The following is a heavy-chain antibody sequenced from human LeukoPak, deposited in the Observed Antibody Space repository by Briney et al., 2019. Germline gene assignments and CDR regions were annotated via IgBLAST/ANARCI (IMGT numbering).Heavy chain of an antibody. CDR1: GFTFNSYD. J-gene: IGHJ4*02. Sequence: PGGSLRLSCAASGFTFNSYDMSWVRQAPGKGLEWVSGISSSGSPTYYADAVKGRFSVSRDNSNNTLHLQMNSLRAEDTAVYYCAIRGGRAAAGTGRFDYWGQGTLVTVPS. CDR3: AIRGGRAAAGTGRFDY. V-gene: IGHV3-23*01. CDR2: ISSSGSPT. D-gene: IGHD6-13*01.